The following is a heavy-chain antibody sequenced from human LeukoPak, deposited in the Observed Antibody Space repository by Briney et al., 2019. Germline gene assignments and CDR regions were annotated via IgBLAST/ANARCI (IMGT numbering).Heavy chain of an antibody. J-gene: IGHJ4*02. CDR2: IIPIFGTA. Sequence: SVNASCKASVGTFSSYAISWVRQAPGQGLEWMGGIIPIFGTANYAQKFQGRVTITTDESTSTAYMELSSLRSEDTAVYYCAPLEDPVEGYWGQGTLVTASS. CDR3: APLEDPVEGY. D-gene: IGHD5-24*01. V-gene: IGHV1-69*05. CDR1: VGTFSSYA.